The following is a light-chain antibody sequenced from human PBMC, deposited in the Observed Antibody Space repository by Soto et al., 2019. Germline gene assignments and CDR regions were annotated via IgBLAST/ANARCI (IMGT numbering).Light chain of an antibody. J-gene: IGLJ3*02. CDR1: SSNIGGNS. CDR2: SNN. V-gene: IGLV1-44*01. Sequence: QSVLTQPPSASGTPGQRVTISCSGSSSNIGGNSVSWYQHVPGTAPKLLMYSNNERPSGVPDRFSGSKSGTSASLAISGLQSDDEADYYCSTWDDSLSGRVFGGGTKLTVL. CDR3: STWDDSLSGRV.